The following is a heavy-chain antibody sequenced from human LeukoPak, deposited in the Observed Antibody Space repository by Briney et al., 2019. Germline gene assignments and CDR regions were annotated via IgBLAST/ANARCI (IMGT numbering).Heavy chain of an antibody. V-gene: IGHV3-30*03. CDR3: ARTAFRTAPYFDY. Sequence: GGSLRLSCAASGFTFSRYGMHWVRQAPDKGLEWVAVISYDGSNRYYADSVKGRFTISRDNSKNTLYLQMNSLRAEDTAVYFCARTAFRTAPYFDYWGQGTLVTVSS. CDR2: ISYDGSNR. D-gene: IGHD1-1*01. J-gene: IGHJ4*02. CDR1: GFTFSRYG.